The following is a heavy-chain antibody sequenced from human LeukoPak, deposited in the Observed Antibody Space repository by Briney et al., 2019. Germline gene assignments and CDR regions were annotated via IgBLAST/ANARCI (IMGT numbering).Heavy chain of an antibody. D-gene: IGHD1-7*01. CDR1: GFTFSSYA. Sequence: GGSLRLSCAASGFTFSSYAMHWVRQAPGKGLEWVAVISYDGSNKYYADSVKGRFTISRDNSKNTLYLQMNSLRAEDTAVYYCARGATDTTRWFAPWGQGTLVTVSS. V-gene: IGHV3-30*04. CDR3: ARGATDTTRWFAP. J-gene: IGHJ5*02. CDR2: ISYDGSNK.